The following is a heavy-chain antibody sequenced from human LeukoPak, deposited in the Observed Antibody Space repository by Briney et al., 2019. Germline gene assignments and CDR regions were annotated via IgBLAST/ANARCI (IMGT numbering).Heavy chain of an antibody. D-gene: IGHD6-13*01. CDR2: INAGNGNT. CDR3: ARVAAAGWLFDY. J-gene: IGHJ4*02. CDR1: GYTFTSYA. Sequence: ASVKVSCKASGYTFTSYAMHWVRQAPGQRLEWMGWINAGNGNTKYSQKFQGRVTITRDTSASTAYTELSSLRSEDTAVYYCARVAAAGWLFDYWGQGTLVTVSS. V-gene: IGHV1-3*01.